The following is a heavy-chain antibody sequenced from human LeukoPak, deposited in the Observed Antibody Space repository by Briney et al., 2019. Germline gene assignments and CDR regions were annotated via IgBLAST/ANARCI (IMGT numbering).Heavy chain of an antibody. CDR2: ISGSGSST. V-gene: IGHV3-23*01. CDR3: AKTRPLDSSSWSHGDY. Sequence: GGSLRLSCAASRFSFSSYAMSWVRQAPGKGLEWVSSISGSGSSTYYADSVKDRFTISRDNSKNTLYLQMNSLRAEDTAVYYCAKTRPLDSSSWSHGDYWGQGTLVTVSS. J-gene: IGHJ4*02. D-gene: IGHD6-13*01. CDR1: RFSFSSYA.